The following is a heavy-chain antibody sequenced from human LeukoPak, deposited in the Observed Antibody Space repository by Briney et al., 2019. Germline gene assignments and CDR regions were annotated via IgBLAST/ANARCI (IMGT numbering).Heavy chain of an antibody. J-gene: IGHJ6*02. D-gene: IGHD2-15*01. CDR3: ARARCSGGSCYFDYYYGMDV. CDR1: GGSISSYY. CDR2: IYYSGST. V-gene: IGHV4-59*01. Sequence: PSETLSLTCTVSGGSISSYYWSWIRQPPGKGLEWIRYIYYSGSTNYNPSLKSRVTISVDTSKNQFSLKLSSVTAADTAVYYCARARCSGGSCYFDYYYGMDVWGQGTTVTVSS.